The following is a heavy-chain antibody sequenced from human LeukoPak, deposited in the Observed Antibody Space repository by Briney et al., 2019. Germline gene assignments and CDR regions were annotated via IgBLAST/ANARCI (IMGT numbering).Heavy chain of an antibody. J-gene: IGHJ3*01. D-gene: IGHD3-10*01. CDR1: GFTFSSYA. CDR3: AKDRTPYSRSGGYYLGAFDL. CDR2: LSGSSGGT. V-gene: IGHV3-23*01. Sequence: PGGSLRLSCAASGFTFSSYAMTWVRQAPGKGLEWVSSLSGSSGGTWYAGSVKGRFTISRDNSNNVMYLQMNSLRAEDTAIYYCAKDRTPYSRSGGYYLGAFDLWGHGTMVIVSS.